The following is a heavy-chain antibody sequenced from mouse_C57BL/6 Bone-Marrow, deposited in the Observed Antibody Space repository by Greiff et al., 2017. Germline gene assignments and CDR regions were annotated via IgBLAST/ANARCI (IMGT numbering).Heavy chain of an antibody. Sequence: EVKLVESGGGLVQPGGSLSLSCAASGFNFTDYYMSWVRQPPGKALEWLGFIRNKANGYTPEYSASVKGRFTISRDNSQSILYLQMNALRAEDSATYDCARWGVTTHYYAMDYWGQGTSVTVSS. V-gene: IGHV7-3*01. J-gene: IGHJ4*01. CDR3: ARWGVTTHYYAMDY. CDR1: GFNFTDYY. D-gene: IGHD2-2*01. CDR2: IRNKANGYTP.